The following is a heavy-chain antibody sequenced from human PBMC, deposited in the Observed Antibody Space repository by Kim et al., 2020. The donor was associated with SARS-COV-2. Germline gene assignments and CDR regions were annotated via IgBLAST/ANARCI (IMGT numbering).Heavy chain of an antibody. V-gene: IGHV3-33*08. J-gene: IGHJ5*02. CDR2: IWYDGSNK. CDR3: ARDVASIAVAGTGGWFDP. D-gene: IGHD6-19*01. CDR1: GFTFSSYG. Sequence: GGSLRLSCAASGFTFSSYGMHWVRQAPGKGLEWVAVIWYDGSNKYYADSVKGRFTISRDNSKNTLYLQMNSLRAEDTAVYYCARDVASIAVAGTGGWFDPWGQGTLVTVSS.